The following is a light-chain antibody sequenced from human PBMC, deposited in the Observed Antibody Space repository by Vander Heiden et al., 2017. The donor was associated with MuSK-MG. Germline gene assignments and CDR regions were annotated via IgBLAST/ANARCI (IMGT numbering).Light chain of an antibody. J-gene: IGLJ1*01. CDR3: RAYSSSSTL. Sequence: QSALTQPASVSGSPGQSITISCTGTSSDVGGYNFVSWYQQHPGKAPKLMIYDVSNRPSGVSNRFSGSKSGNTAALTISGLQTEDEDDYYCRAYSSSSTLFGSGTKVTVL. CDR1: SSDVGGYNF. CDR2: DVS. V-gene: IGLV2-14*01.